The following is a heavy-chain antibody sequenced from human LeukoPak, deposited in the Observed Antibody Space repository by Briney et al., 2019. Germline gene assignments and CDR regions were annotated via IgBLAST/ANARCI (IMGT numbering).Heavy chain of an antibody. CDR3: AKPSSAGVVPAATWWFDP. V-gene: IGHV3-30*02. CDR2: IRYDGSNK. D-gene: IGHD2-2*01. Sequence: GXEWVAFIRYDGSNKYYADSVKGRFTISRDNSKNTLYLQMNSLRAEDTAVYYCAKPSSAGVVPAATWWFDPWGQGTLVTVSS. J-gene: IGHJ5*02.